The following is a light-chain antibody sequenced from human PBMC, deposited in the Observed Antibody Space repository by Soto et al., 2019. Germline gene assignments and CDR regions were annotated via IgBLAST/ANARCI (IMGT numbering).Light chain of an antibody. J-gene: IGKJ1*01. CDR2: DAS. CDR3: QQRSNWPPTWT. CDR1: QSVSSY. Sequence: EIVLTQSPATLSLSPGERATLSCRASQSVSSYLAWYQHKPGQAPRLLIYDASKRATGIPARFRGSGSGTDFTLSISILEPEDFAVYYCQQRSNWPPTWTFGQGTRVEIK. V-gene: IGKV3-11*01.